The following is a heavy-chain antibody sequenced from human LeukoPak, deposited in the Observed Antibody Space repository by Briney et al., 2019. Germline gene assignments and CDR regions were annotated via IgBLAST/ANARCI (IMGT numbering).Heavy chain of an antibody. CDR2: IYYSGGT. CDR1: GGSISNYF. V-gene: IGHV4-59*01. D-gene: IGHD2-8*01. Sequence: MTSETLPLTCTVSGGSISNYFWSWIRQPPGKGLEWIGYIYYSGGTNYNPSLKSRVTISVDTSKNQFSLKLSSVTAADTAVYYCARPSRGVSTAGAFDIWGQGTMVTVSS. J-gene: IGHJ3*02. CDR3: ARPSRGVSTAGAFDI.